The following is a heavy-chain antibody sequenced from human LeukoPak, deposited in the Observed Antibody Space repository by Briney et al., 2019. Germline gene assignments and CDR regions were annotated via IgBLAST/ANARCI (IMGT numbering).Heavy chain of an antibody. CDR1: GFTFSSYW. D-gene: IGHD5-18*01. CDR2: IKQDGSEK. CDR3: ARVGYSYGPANFDY. J-gene: IGHJ4*02. Sequence: GGSLRLSCAVSGFTFSSYWMRWVRQAPGKGLEWVANIKQDGSEKYYVDSVKGRFTISRDNAKNSLYLQMNSLRAEDTAVYYCARVGYSYGPANFDYWGQGTLVTVSS. V-gene: IGHV3-7*01.